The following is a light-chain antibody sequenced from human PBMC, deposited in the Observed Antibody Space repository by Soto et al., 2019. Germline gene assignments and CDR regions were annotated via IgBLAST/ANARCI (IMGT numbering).Light chain of an antibody. CDR2: LVS. CDR1: TSDIGDYNY. V-gene: IGLV2-14*01. CDR3: TSLGI. Sequence: QSALTQPASVSGSPGQSITISCTGTTSDIGDYNYVCWYQHLPDKVPKLIISLVSNRPSGVSNRFSGSKSGNTASLTIFGLRAEDVGDYFGTSLGIFGSRTKLTVL. J-gene: IGLJ1*01.